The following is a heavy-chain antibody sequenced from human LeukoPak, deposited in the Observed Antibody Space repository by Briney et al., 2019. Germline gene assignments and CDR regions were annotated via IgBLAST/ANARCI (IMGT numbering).Heavy chain of an antibody. J-gene: IGHJ4*02. CDR2: VGVSGGNT. Sequence: GGSLRLPCAASGFTFSTHAMSWVRQAPGKGLEWVSAVGVSGGNTYYADSVKGRFTISRDNSNNTLYLQMNSLRAEDTALYYCARRNFFDYWGQGTLVTVSS. CDR3: ARRNFFDY. V-gene: IGHV3-23*01. CDR1: GFTFSTHA.